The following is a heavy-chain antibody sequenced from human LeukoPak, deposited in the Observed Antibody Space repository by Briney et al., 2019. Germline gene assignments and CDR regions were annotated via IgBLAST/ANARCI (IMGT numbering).Heavy chain of an antibody. J-gene: IGHJ6*03. CDR2: ISGSGGST. Sequence: GGSLRLSCAASGFTFSSYGMSWVRQAPGKGLEWVSAISGSGGSTYYADSVKGRFTISRDNSKNTLYLQMNSLRAEDTAVYYCAKAFGSSWPYYYYMDVWGKGTTVTVSS. V-gene: IGHV3-23*01. D-gene: IGHD6-13*01. CDR1: GFTFSSYG. CDR3: AKAFGSSWPYYYYMDV.